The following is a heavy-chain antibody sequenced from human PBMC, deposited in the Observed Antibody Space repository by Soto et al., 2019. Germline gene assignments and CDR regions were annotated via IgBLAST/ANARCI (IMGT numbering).Heavy chain of an antibody. Sequence: QVHLVQSGAEVKKPGASVKVSCKGSGYGFTTYGITWVRQAPGQGLEWMAWISAHNGNTDDVQNLQGRVTVTRDTSTRSAYMQRRSLRADDTAVYYCARGRKGEYWGQGAGVTVSS. CDR3: ARGRKGEY. V-gene: IGHV1-18*01. D-gene: IGHD3-16*01. CDR2: ISAHNGNT. CDR1: GYGFTTYG. J-gene: IGHJ4*02.